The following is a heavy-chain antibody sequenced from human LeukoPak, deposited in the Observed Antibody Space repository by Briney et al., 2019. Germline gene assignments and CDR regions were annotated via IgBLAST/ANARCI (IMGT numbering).Heavy chain of an antibody. CDR3: ARQYFLVLSLYYFDY. J-gene: IGHJ4*02. Sequence: SETLSVTCTVSGGSISSSSHFWGWIRQPPGKGLEWIGSSYYSGSTYYNPSLKSRVTISVDTSKNQFSLKLSSVTAADTAVYYCARQYFLVLSLYYFDYWGQGSLVTVSS. CDR2: SYYSGST. CDR1: GGSISSSSHF. D-gene: IGHD2/OR15-2a*01. V-gene: IGHV4-39*01.